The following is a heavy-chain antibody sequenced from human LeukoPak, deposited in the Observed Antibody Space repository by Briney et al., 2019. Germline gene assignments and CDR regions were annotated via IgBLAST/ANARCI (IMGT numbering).Heavy chain of an antibody. V-gene: IGHV3-30*02. CDR3: AKEGGAAAVAY. D-gene: IGHD6-13*01. CDR1: GFTFSSYG. CDR2: TRSDGSNK. Sequence: PGGSLRLSCSTSGFTFSSYGMHWVRQAPGKGLDWVAFTRSDGSNKYYADSVRGRFTISRDNSKNTLYLQMNSLRAEDTAVYYCAKEGGAAAVAYWGQGTLVTVSS. J-gene: IGHJ4*02.